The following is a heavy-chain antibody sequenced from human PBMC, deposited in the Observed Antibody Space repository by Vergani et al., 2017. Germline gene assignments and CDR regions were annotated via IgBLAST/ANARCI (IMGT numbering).Heavy chain of an antibody. V-gene: IGHV1-69*01. CDR1: GGTFSSYA. J-gene: IGHJ4*02. CDR3: ASSVPSFNIVVVPAAPFDY. Sequence: QVQLVQSGAEVKKPGSSVKVSCKASGGTFSSYAISWVRQAPGQGLEWMGGIIPIFGTANYAQKFQGRVTITADESTSTAYMELSSLRSEDTAVYYCASSVPSFNIVVVPAAPFDYWGQGTLVTVSS. CDR2: IIPIFGTA. D-gene: IGHD2-2*01.